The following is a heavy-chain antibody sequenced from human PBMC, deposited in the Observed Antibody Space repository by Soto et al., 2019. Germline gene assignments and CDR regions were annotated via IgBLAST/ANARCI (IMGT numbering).Heavy chain of an antibody. D-gene: IGHD1-26*01. Sequence: EVQILQSGGGLEQPGGSLRLSCAASGFTFSNYAMSWIRQAPGKGLEWVSTIRETGNTYYADSVRDRFATSRDNSENTRYLQMSSLRAEDTAVYYCAKQQMGVIRALDDWGQGTLVTVSS. V-gene: IGHV3-23*01. CDR1: GFTFSNYA. CDR2: IRETGNT. CDR3: AKQQMGVIRALDD. J-gene: IGHJ4*02.